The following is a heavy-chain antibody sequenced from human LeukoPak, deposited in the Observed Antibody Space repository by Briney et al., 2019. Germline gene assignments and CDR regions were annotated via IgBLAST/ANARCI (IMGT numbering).Heavy chain of an antibody. J-gene: IGHJ4*02. D-gene: IGHD5-24*01. CDR3: ARDEEMATIGAFDY. V-gene: IGHV3-21*01. CDR1: GFTFSSYS. Sequence: GGSLRLSCAASGFTFSSYSMNRVRQAPGKGLEWVSSISSSSSYIYYADSVKGRFTISRDNAKNSLYLQMNSLRAEDTAVYYCARDEEMATIGAFDYWGQGTLVTVSS. CDR2: ISSSSSYI.